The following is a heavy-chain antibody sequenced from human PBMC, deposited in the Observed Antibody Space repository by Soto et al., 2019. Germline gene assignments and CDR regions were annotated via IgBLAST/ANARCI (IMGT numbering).Heavy chain of an antibody. J-gene: IGHJ6*03. CDR2: ISSSSSTT. CDR1: GFPFSSYW. D-gene: IGHD6-6*01. Sequence: GGSLSLSCPASGFPFSSYWMSWVRQAPGKGLEWVSYISSSSSTTYYADSVKGRFTISRDNAKNSLYLQMNSLRAEDTAVYYCARGEGGIAARPHYMDVWGKGTTVTVSS. V-gene: IGHV3-48*01. CDR3: ARGEGGIAARPHYMDV.